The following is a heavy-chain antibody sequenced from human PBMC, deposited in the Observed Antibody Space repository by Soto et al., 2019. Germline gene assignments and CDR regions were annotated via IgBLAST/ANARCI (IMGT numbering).Heavy chain of an antibody. V-gene: IGHV3-23*01. CDR2: ISDSGRTT. CDR1: GFTVSNYA. CDR3: VHGYFFDN. D-gene: IGHD5-12*01. J-gene: IGHJ4*02. Sequence: GGSLRLSCAASGFTVSNYAMSWVRQAPGQGLEWVSGISDSGRTTFYPDSVKGRFTISRDNSKNTLYLQMNSLTVEDTAVYYCVHGYFFDNWGQGTLVTVSS.